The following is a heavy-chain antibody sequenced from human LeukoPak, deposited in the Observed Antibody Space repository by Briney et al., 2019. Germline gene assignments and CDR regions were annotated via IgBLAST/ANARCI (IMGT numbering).Heavy chain of an antibody. V-gene: IGHV4-34*01. Sequence: PSETLSLTCAVYGGSFSGYYWSWIRQPPGKGLEWIGEINHSGSTNYNPSLKSRVTISVDTSKNQFSLKLSSVTAADTAVYYCARGWRGSGSDYWGQGTLVTVSS. D-gene: IGHD3-10*01. CDR3: ARGWRGSGSDY. CDR1: GGSFSGYY. CDR2: INHSGST. J-gene: IGHJ4*02.